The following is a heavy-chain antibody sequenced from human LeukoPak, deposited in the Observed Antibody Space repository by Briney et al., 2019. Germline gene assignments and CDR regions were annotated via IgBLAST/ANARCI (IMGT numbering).Heavy chain of an antibody. J-gene: IGHJ4*02. Sequence: NPSETLSLTCAVYGGSFSGYYWSWIRQPPGKGLEWIGEINHSGSTNYNPSLKSRVTISVDTSKNQFSLKLSSVTAADTAVYYCARGPRGGSSSLSYFDYWGQGTLVTVSS. CDR2: INHSGST. D-gene: IGHD6-6*01. CDR3: ARGPRGGSSSLSYFDY. CDR1: GGSFSGYY. V-gene: IGHV4-34*01.